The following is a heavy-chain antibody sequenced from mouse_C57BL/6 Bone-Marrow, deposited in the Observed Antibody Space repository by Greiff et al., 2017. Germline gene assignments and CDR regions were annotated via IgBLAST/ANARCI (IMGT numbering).Heavy chain of an antibody. CDR1: GYTFTSHW. CDR2: IYPNGGGT. D-gene: IGHD3-1*01. Sequence: QVQLQQSGAELVKPGASVKISCKASGYTFTSHWMHWVKPRPGRGLEWIGRIYPNGGGTKYNEKFKSKATLTVDKPSSTAYMQLSSLPSEASAVYYCSRRAYFDYWGQGTTLTVSS. V-gene: IGHV1-72*01. CDR3: SRRAYFDY. J-gene: IGHJ2*01.